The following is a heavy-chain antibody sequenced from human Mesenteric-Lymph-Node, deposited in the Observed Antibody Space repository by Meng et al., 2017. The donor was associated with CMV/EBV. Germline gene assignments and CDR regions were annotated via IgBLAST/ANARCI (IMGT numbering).Heavy chain of an antibody. CDR2: FIPILGVA. Sequence: SVKVSCKASGGTFSSFTISWVRQAPGQGLEWIGRFIPILGVANYAQKFQDRITITADKSTSISYMELRSLRSDDTAVYYCARIVLFGYSFDYWGQGTLVTVSS. J-gene: IGHJ4*02. CDR1: GGTFSSFT. D-gene: IGHD3-10*02. V-gene: IGHV1-69*02. CDR3: ARIVLFGYSFDY.